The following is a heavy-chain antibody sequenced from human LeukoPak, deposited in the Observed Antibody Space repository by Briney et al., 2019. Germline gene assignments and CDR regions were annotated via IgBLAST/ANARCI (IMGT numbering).Heavy chain of an antibody. V-gene: IGHV4-39*01. CDR2: IYYSGST. CDR3: ASTPPNYYGSGSHYQD. J-gene: IGHJ4*02. CDR1: GGSISSSSYY. Sequence: SETLSLTCTVSGGSISSSSYYWGWIRQPPGKGLEWIGSIYYSGSTYYNPSLKSRVTISVDTSKNQFSLKLSSVTAADTAVYYCASTPPNYYGSGSHYQDWGQGTLVTVSS. D-gene: IGHD3-10*01.